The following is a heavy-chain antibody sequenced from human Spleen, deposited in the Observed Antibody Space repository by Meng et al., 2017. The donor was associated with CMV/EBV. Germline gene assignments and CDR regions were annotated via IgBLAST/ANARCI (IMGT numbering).Heavy chain of an antibody. J-gene: IGHJ4*02. CDR1: GVYNSMSVYC. V-gene: IGHV4-39*01. Sequence: QVWGAVMWTPSVLLTRTCHFHGVYNSMSVYCCGWIRQAPGKGLQWIGIIYYIGGTYSNPSLKRRVIISVDTSKNQFSLKLSSVTAADTAVYYCARRGSSWYFDYWGQGALVTVSS. CDR3: ARRGSSWYFDY. CDR2: IYYIGGT. D-gene: IGHD6-13*01.